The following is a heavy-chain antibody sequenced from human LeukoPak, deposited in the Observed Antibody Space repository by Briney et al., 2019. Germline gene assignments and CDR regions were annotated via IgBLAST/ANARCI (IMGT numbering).Heavy chain of an antibody. CDR2: INANNGET. CDR1: GYSFTTFS. D-gene: IGHD3-16*01. J-gene: IGHJ4*02. Sequence: ASVKVSCKTSGYSFTTFSIAWVRQAPGQGLEWMGWINANNGETHYAQKFHDRVTITTDTSTNTAYMELSGLKSDDSAMYYCSRDSTSGAVVDFNYWGQGTLVTVSS. V-gene: IGHV1-18*01. CDR3: SRDSTSGAVVDFNY.